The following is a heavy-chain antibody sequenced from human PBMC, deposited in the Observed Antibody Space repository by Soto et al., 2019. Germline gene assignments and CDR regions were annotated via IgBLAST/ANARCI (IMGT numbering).Heavy chain of an antibody. V-gene: IGHV4-34*01. CDR3: AIGRVRWRYDILTGYSVYYFVY. J-gene: IGHJ4*02. CDR2: INHSGST. CDR1: GGSFSGYY. D-gene: IGHD3-9*01. Sequence: PTETLSLTCAVYGGSFSGYYWSWIRQSPGKGQKWIAEINHSGSTNNNPSVKSRVTISVDTSKNQSSLKLSSATAADTAVYYCAIGRVRWRYDILTGYSVYYFVYWGQGTLVTDSS.